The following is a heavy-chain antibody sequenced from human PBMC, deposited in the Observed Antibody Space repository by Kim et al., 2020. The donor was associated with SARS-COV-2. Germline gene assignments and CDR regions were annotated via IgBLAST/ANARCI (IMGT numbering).Heavy chain of an antibody. CDR1: GDSISSYY. J-gene: IGHJ3*02. CDR3: ASHCSGTNCHDAFDI. CDR2: IYYTGST. Sequence: SETLSLTCTVSGDSISSYYWSWIRQPPGERLEWIGYIYYTGSTNYNPSLKSRVTISLDTSKNQFSLRLASVTAADTAVYYCASHCSGTNCHDAFDIWGQGTMVTVSS. V-gene: IGHV4-59*13. D-gene: IGHD2-2*01.